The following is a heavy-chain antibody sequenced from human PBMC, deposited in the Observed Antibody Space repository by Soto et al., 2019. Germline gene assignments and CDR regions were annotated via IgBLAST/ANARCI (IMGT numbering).Heavy chain of an antibody. CDR1: GFTFSNAW. J-gene: IGHJ4*02. Sequence: GGSLRLSCAASGFTFSNAWMSWVRQAPGKGLEWVGRIKSKTDGGTTDYAAPVKGRFTISRDDSKNTLYLQMNSLKTEDTAVYYCTTSPPRYCSSTSCSISPLDYWGQGTLVTVSS. CDR2: IKSKTDGGTT. D-gene: IGHD2-2*01. V-gene: IGHV3-15*01. CDR3: TTSPPRYCSSTSCSISPLDY.